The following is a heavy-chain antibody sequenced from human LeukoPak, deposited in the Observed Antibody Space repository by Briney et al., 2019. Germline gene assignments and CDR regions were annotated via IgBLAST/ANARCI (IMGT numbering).Heavy chain of an antibody. CDR1: GFTFSSYA. Sequence: GGSLRLSCAASGFTFSSYAMSWVHQAPGKGLEWVSAISSSGGSTYYADSVKGRFTISRDNSRNTVYLQMNSLRAEDTAVYYCAKEIGTYYFFDYWGQGTLVTVSS. V-gene: IGHV3-23*01. CDR3: AKEIGTYYFFDY. D-gene: IGHD1-26*01. J-gene: IGHJ4*02. CDR2: ISSSGGST.